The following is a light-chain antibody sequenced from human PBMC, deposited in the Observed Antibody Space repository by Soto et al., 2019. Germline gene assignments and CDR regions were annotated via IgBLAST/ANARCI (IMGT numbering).Light chain of an antibody. CDR3: STYTGANNFVV. J-gene: IGLJ2*01. V-gene: IGLV2-8*01. CDR2: EVN. Sequence: QSVLTQPPSASGSPGQSVTISCTGTNTDIGGHKFVSWYQHLPGKAPRLLIFEVNKRPSGVPDRFSGSTSGNAASLTVSGLQADDEAIYYCSTYTGANNFVVFGGGTKLTVL. CDR1: NTDIGGHKF.